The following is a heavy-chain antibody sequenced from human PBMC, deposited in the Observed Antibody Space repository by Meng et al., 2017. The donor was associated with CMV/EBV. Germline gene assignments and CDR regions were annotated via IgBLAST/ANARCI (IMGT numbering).Heavy chain of an antibody. CDR3: ARTRRTEYQLPYIGEYDYYYGMDV. Sequence: SVKVSCKASGGTFSSYAISWVRQAPGQGLEWMGGIIPIFGTANYAQKFQGRVTITTDESTSTAYMELSSLRSEDTAVYYCARTRRTEYQLPYIGEYDYYYGMDVWGQGTTVTVSS. CDR1: GGTFSSYA. CDR2: IIPIFGTA. D-gene: IGHD2-2*01. J-gene: IGHJ6*02. V-gene: IGHV1-69*05.